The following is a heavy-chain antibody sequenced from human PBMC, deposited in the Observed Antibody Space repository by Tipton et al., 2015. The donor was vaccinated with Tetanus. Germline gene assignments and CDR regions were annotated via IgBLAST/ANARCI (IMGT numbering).Heavy chain of an antibody. CDR1: GVSIADNSNY. D-gene: IGHD3-3*01. CDR2: IYFSGDT. V-gene: IGHV4-39*01. Sequence: TLSLTCTVSGVSIADNSNYWGWIRQPPGKGLEWIGSIYFSGDTYSNPSLKSRVTMSVDTSRNQFSLRLSSVTAADTAVYYCARHNSGYSTFFDYWGQGTLVTFSS. CDR3: ARHNSGYSTFFDY. J-gene: IGHJ4*02.